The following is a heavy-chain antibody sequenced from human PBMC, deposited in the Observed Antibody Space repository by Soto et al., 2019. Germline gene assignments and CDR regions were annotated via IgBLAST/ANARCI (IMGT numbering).Heavy chain of an antibody. CDR3: ARNRYPGIAAAGTTLDY. D-gene: IGHD6-13*01. Sequence: PSETLSLTCTVSGGSIGGGGYYWSWIRQHPGKGLEWIGYIYYSGSTYYNPSLKSRVTISVDTSKNQFSLKLSSVTAADTAVYYCARNRYPGIAAAGTTLDYWGQGTLVTVSS. CDR1: GGSIGGGGYY. V-gene: IGHV4-31*03. CDR2: IYYSGST. J-gene: IGHJ4*02.